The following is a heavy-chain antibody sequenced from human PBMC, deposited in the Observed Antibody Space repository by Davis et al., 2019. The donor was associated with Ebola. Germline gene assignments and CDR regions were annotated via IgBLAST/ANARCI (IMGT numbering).Heavy chain of an antibody. D-gene: IGHD2/OR15-2a*01. J-gene: IGHJ4*02. Sequence: GESLKISCAASGFTFSSYAMHWVRQAPGKGLEWVAVISYDGSNKYYADSVKGRFTISRDNSKNTLYLQMNSLRAEDTAVYYCARDAIIGFSGQFDYWGQGTLVTVSS. CDR1: GFTFSSYA. CDR3: ARDAIIGFSGQFDY. CDR2: ISYDGSNK. V-gene: IGHV3-30-3*01.